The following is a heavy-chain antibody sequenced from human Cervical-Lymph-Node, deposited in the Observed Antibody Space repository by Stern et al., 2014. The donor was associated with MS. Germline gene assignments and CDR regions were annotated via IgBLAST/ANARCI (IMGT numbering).Heavy chain of an antibody. V-gene: IGHV1-2*02. D-gene: IGHD2-21*02. CDR2: INPYNGDT. CDR3: ARSLCSGADDCYLNYFDP. J-gene: IGHJ5*02. Sequence: QLVQSGAAMKKPGASVKVSCEASGYKFSAYEMNWLRQAPGQGLEWMGKINPYNGDTKSAQKFLGRVTMTRDTSMGTAYMELSSLRSDDTAVYYCARSLCSGADDCYLNYFDPWGQGTLVTVSA. CDR1: GYKFSAYE.